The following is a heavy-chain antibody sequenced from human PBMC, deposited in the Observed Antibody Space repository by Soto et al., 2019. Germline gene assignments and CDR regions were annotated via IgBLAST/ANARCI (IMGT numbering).Heavy chain of an antibody. V-gene: IGHV4-59*01. D-gene: IGHD2-21*02. Sequence: QVQLQESGPGLVKPSETLSLTCTVSGGSISSYYWSWIRQPPGKGLEWIGYVYNKGSTNYNPSLKTRVTISVDTSKNQFSLKLSSVTAADTAVYYCARRWGVTLDYWGQGTLVTVSS. J-gene: IGHJ4*02. CDR3: ARRWGVTLDY. CDR1: GGSISSYY. CDR2: VYNKGST.